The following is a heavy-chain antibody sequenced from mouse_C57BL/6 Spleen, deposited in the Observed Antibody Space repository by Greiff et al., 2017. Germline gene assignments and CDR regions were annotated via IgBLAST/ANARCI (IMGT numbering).Heavy chain of an antibody. CDR1: GFTFSDYG. D-gene: IGHD2-10*01. J-gene: IGHJ4*01. V-gene: IGHV5-17*01. Sequence: DVHLVESGGGLVKPGGSLKLSCAASGFTFSDYGMHWVRQAPEKGLEWVAYISSGSSTIYYADTVKGRFTISRDNAKNTLFLQMTSLRSEDTAMYYCALPLYYAMDYWGQGTSVTVSS. CDR2: ISSGSSTI. CDR3: ALPLYYAMDY.